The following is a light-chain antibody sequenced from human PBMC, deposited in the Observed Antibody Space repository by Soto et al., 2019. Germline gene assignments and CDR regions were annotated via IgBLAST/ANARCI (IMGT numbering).Light chain of an antibody. CDR2: GAS. CDR1: QSVRSN. Sequence: EVVMTQSPATLSVSPGEGATLSCRASQSVRSNLAWYQQKPGQAPRLLIYGASTRATGIPARFSGGGSGTEFTLPISSLQSEDFAVYYCQQYNDWPPWTFGQGTKVEVK. V-gene: IGKV3-15*01. CDR3: QQYNDWPPWT. J-gene: IGKJ1*01.